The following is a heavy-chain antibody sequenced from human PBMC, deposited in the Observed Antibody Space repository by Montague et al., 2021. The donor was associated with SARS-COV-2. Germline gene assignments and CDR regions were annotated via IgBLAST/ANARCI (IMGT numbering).Heavy chain of an antibody. CDR2: IYYSGSVTT. J-gene: IGHJ2*01. CDR3: ARRGGGEVFARFMYWYFDV. Sequence: SETLSLTCSVSGGSINNYYWCWVRQSPGKGLEWIGYIYYSGSVTTSYNPSLKSRVSISVDTSENQFSLKLTSVTAADTAVYYCARRGGGEVFARFMYWYFDVWGRGSLVTASS. V-gene: IGHV4-59*13. CDR1: GGSINNYY. D-gene: IGHD2-21*01.